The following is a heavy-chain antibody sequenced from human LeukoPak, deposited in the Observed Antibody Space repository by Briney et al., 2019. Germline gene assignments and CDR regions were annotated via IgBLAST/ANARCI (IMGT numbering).Heavy chain of an antibody. CDR1: GGSISSYY. V-gene: IGHV4-59*01. CDR3: ARGSDSSGYYYYYGMDV. CDR2: IYYSGST. D-gene: IGHD3-22*01. J-gene: IGHJ6*02. Sequence: ASETLSLTCTVSGGSISSYYWSWIRQPPGKGLEWLGYIYYSGSTNYNPSLKSRVTISVDTSKNQFSLKLSSVTAADTAVYYCARGSDSSGYYYYYGMDVWGQGTTVTVSS.